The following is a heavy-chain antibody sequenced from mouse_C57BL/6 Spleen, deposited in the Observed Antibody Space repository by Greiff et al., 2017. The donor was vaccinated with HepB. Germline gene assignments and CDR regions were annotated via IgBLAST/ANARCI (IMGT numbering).Heavy chain of an antibody. CDR2: IDPSDSYT. Sequence: QVQLQQPGAELVMPGASVKLSCKASGYTFTSYWMHWVKQRPGQGLEWIGEIDPSDSYTNYHQKFKGKSTLTVDKSSSTAYMQLSSLTSEDSAVYYCARRGWDAWFAYWGQGTLVTVSA. D-gene: IGHD2-3*01. J-gene: IGHJ3*01. V-gene: IGHV1-69*01. CDR3: ARRGWDAWFAY. CDR1: GYTFTSYW.